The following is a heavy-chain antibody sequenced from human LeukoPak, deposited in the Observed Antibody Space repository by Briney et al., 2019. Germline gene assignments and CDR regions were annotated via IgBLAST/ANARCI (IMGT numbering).Heavy chain of an antibody. CDR1: GYTFTGYY. CDR2: INPNSGGT. Sequence: ASVKVSCKASGYTFTGYYMHWVRQAPGQGLEWMGWINPNSGGTNYAQKFQGRVTMTRDTSISTAYMELSRLRSDDTAVYYCARGLVERRHYYDSSGYYLGYWGQGTLVTVSS. D-gene: IGHD3-22*01. J-gene: IGHJ4*02. CDR3: ARGLVERRHYYDSSGYYLGY. V-gene: IGHV1-2*02.